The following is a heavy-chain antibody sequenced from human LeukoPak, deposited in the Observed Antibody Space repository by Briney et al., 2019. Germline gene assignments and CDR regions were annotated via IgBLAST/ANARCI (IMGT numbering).Heavy chain of an antibody. CDR2: IYHSGST. CDR1: GGSISSGGYS. J-gene: IGHJ5*02. CDR3: ARENTTRPNWFDP. D-gene: IGHD1-14*01. Sequence: SQTLSLTCAVSGGSISSGGYSWSWIRQPPGKGLEWIGYIYHSGSTYYNPSLKSRVTISVDRSKNQFSLKLSSVTAADTAVYYCARENTTRPNWFDPWGQGTLVTVSS. V-gene: IGHV4-30-2*01.